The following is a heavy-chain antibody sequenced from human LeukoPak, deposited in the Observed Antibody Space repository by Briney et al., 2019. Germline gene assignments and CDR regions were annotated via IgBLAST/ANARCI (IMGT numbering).Heavy chain of an antibody. CDR2: IYYSGST. CDR3: ARDGGMGVLDY. CDR1: GGSISSYY. J-gene: IGHJ4*02. Sequence: PSETLSLTCTVSGGSISSYYWSWIRQPPGKGLEWIGYIYYSGSTNYNPSLKSRVTISVDTSKNLFSLKLSSVTAADTAVYYCARDGGMGVLDYWGQGTLVTVSS. D-gene: IGHD3-10*01. V-gene: IGHV4-59*01.